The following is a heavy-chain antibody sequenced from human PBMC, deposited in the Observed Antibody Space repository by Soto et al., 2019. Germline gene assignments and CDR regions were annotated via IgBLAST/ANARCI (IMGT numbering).Heavy chain of an antibody. CDR2: ISRNGDAT. Sequence: EVQLLESGGGLVQPGGSLRLSCAASGFTFSNTAMTWVRQAPGKGLEWVSAISRNGDATYYADSVKGRFTISRDNSKNMLFLEMNSLRAEDTAIFACAKGGRYCDSGSYNVSPGSDWGQGTLVTVSS. D-gene: IGHD2-15*01. J-gene: IGHJ4*02. V-gene: IGHV3-23*01. CDR1: GFTFSNTA. CDR3: AKGGRYCDSGSYNVSPGSD.